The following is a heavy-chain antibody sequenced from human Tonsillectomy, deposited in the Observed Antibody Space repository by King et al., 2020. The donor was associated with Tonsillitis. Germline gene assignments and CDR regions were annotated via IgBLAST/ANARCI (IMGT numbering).Heavy chain of an antibody. D-gene: IGHD4-11*01. CDR1: GFTFRSYG. CDR2: VSYDGSNK. Sequence: QLVQSGGGVVQPGRSLRLSCAASGFTFRSYGMHWVRQAPGKGLEWVAVVSYDGSNKYYADSVKGRFTISRDNSKNTLYLQMNSLRAEDTAVYYCAKEYSNYVWGFDYWGQGTLVTVSS. CDR3: AKEYSNYVWGFDY. J-gene: IGHJ4*02. V-gene: IGHV3-30*18.